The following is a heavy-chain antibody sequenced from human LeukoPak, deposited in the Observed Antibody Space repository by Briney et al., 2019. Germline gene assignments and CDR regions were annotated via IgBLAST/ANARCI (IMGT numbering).Heavy chain of an antibody. D-gene: IGHD3-16*01. Sequence: ASVKVSCKASGYTFTSYYLHWVRQAPGQGLEWMGCVNPNSGDTNYAQKLQGRVTMTTDTSTSTAYMELRRLRSDDTAVYYCARDTKRSRARWENLGIDPWGQGTLVTVSS. CDR2: VNPNSGDT. J-gene: IGHJ5*02. CDR1: GYTFTSYY. V-gene: IGHV1-18*04. CDR3: ARDTKRSRARWENLGIDP.